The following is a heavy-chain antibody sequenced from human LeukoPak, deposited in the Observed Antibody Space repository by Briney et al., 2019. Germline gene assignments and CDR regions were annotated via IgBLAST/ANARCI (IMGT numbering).Heavy chain of an antibody. CDR3: ARAHNWKYGSFDF. V-gene: IGHV3-7*01. CDR2: IKQDRSEK. Sequence: GGSLRLSCAASGFTFNIYWMSWVRQTPGKGLEWVANIKQDRSEKYYVDSVKGRFTISRDNAKNSLYLQMNSLRAEDTAVYYCARAHNWKYGSFDFWGQGTLVTVSS. J-gene: IGHJ4*02. D-gene: IGHD1-7*01. CDR1: GFTFNIYW.